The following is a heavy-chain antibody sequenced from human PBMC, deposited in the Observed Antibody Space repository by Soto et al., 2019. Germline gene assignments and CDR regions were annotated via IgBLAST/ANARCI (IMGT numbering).Heavy chain of an antibody. CDR1: GYNFPNNW. J-gene: IGHJ4*02. CDR2: IYPGDSET. V-gene: IGHV5-51*01. D-gene: IGHD3-16*01. CDR3: ARPAYSYAYLSYTDY. Sequence: PGESLKISCKGAGYNFPNNWIGWVRQLPGKGLEWMAIIYPGDSETRYSPSCQGQVTISVDKSISTAYLQWSSLRASDSAMYYCARPAYSYAYLSYTDYWGLGTLVTVSS.